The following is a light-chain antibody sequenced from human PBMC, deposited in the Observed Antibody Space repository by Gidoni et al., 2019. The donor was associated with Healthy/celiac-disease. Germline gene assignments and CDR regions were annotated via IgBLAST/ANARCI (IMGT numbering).Light chain of an antibody. CDR3: YSAADNNWV. CDR1: VLAKKY. Sequence: SYELTQPSPVSVSPGQTARITCSGDVLAKKYARWFQQKPGQAPVLVIYKDSERPSGIPGRFSGSSSGTTVTLTIGGAQVGDEANYYCYSAADNNWVFGGGTKLTVL. J-gene: IGLJ3*02. CDR2: KDS. V-gene: IGLV3-27*01.